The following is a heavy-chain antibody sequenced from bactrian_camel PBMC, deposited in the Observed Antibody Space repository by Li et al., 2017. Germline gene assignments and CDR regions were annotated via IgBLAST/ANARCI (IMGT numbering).Heavy chain of an antibody. D-gene: IGHD2*01. J-gene: IGHJ4*01. CDR3: AADDFNLQLARHYKY. CDR2: RRRGHGVP. V-gene: IGHV3S37*01. CDR1: GSAAMSAC. Sequence: HVQLVESGGGSVQAGGSLRLSCVASGSAAMSACMSWFRRRPGKKREGIGARRRGHGVPYIADSVSGRFTISKDNVKNTLYLHMNRLQPEDTAMYFCAADDFNLQLARHYKYWGQGTQVTVS.